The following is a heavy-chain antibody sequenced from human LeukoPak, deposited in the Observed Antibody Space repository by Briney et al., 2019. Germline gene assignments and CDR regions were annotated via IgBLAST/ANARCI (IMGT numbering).Heavy chain of an antibody. V-gene: IGHV4-39*07. Sequence: SETLSLTCTVSGGSISSTSYYWGWIRQPPGKGLEWIGSIYYSGRNHYNPSLKSRVTISVDTSKNQFSLKLSSVTAADTAVYYCATLYDILTGYPNWFDPWGQGTLVTVSS. CDR2: IYYSGRN. CDR3: ATLYDILTGYPNWFDP. CDR1: GGSISSTSYY. D-gene: IGHD3-9*01. J-gene: IGHJ5*02.